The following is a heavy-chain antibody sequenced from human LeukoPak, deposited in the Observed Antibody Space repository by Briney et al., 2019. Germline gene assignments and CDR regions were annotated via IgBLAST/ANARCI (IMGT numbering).Heavy chain of an antibody. CDR1: GGSISSYY. V-gene: IGHV4-59*01. Sequence: SETLSLTCTVSGGSISSYYWSWIRQPPGKGLGWSGYIYYSGSTNHNPSLTSRVPISVDASQNQFSLKLSSVPAADTAVYHCAREKTYSSSWYRTLYGMDVWGQGTTVTVSS. CDR2: IYYSGST. CDR3: AREKTYSSSWYRTLYGMDV. D-gene: IGHD6-13*01. J-gene: IGHJ6*02.